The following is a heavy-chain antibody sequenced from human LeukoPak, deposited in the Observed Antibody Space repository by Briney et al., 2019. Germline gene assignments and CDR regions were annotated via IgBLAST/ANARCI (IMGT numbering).Heavy chain of an antibody. CDR3: AKDRIITIFDYYYYMDV. V-gene: IGHV3-30*02. CDR1: GFTFSSYG. J-gene: IGHJ6*03. Sequence: GGSLRLSCAASGFTFSSYGMHWVRQAPGKGLEWVAFIRYDGSNKYYADSVKGRFTISRDNSKNTLYLQMNSLRAEDTAVYYCAKDRIITIFDYYYYMDVWGKGTTVTVSS. CDR2: IRYDGSNK. D-gene: IGHD3-3*01.